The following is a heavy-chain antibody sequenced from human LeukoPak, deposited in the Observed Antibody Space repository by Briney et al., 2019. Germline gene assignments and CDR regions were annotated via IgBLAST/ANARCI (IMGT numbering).Heavy chain of an antibody. D-gene: IGHD2-2*01. CDR2: FYPADSDT. CDR1: GYSFTNYW. Sequence: GEPLKISCQGSGYSFTNYWIGWVRHMPGKGLEWMGIFYPADSDTKYNPSFQGQVTFSADKSISTAFLQWSSLKASDTAMYFCARHSTLGYCSTTSCRTPFDVWGQGTMVTVSS. V-gene: IGHV5-51*01. J-gene: IGHJ3*01. CDR3: ARHSTLGYCSTTSCRTPFDV.